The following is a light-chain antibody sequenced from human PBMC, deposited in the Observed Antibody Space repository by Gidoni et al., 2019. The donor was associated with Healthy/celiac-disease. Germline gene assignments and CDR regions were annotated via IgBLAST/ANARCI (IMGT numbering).Light chain of an antibody. Sequence: ESAWMQSPGTQSLSPGERATPSCRASQSVSSSYLAWYQQKPGQAPRLLIYGASSRATGIPDRFSGSGSGTDFTLTISSLEPEDFAMYYCQQYGSSPTTFGGGTKVEIK. CDR1: QSVSSSY. CDR2: GAS. V-gene: IGKV3-20*01. CDR3: QQYGSSPTT. J-gene: IGKJ4*01.